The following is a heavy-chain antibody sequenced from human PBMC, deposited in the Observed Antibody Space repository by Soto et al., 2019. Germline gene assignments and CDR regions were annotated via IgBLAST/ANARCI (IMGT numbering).Heavy chain of an antibody. CDR3: ARDSRTPSGGMDV. Sequence: SETLSLTCTVSGGFINRGDYHWTWIRQFPGKGLEWIGGIYYSASTYYNPALVSRITISLDTSKNQFSLKLTSVTAADTAVYYCARDSRTPSGGMDVWGQGTTVTVSS. J-gene: IGHJ6*02. CDR2: IYYSAST. CDR1: GGFINRGDYH. V-gene: IGHV4-30-4*01.